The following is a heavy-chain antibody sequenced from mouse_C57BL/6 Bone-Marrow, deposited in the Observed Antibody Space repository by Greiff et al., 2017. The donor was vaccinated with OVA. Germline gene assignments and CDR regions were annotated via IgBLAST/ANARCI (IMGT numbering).Heavy chain of an antibody. CDR2: IDPSDGYT. V-gene: IGHV1-50*01. CDR3: AGWEFAY. D-gene: IGHD4-1*01. CDR1: GYTFTSYW. J-gene: IGHJ3*01. Sequence: QVQLQQPGAELVKPGASVKLSCKASGYTFTSYWIQWVKQRPGQGLEWIGEIDPSDGYTNYNQKFKGKATVTVDTSSSTANMQLSSLTSEDSAVYYCAGWEFAYRGQGTLVTVSA.